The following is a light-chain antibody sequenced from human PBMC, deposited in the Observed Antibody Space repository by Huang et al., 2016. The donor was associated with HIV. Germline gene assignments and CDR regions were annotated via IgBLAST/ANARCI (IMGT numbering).Light chain of an antibody. CDR3: QQSDSIPRT. J-gene: IGKJ1*01. CDR2: AAS. Sequence: DIQMTQSPSSLSASVGDRITITCRASQTINTYLNWYQQKPGKAPRLLISAASSSQSGVPSRFSGSGSGTDFTRTISSLQPGDFATYYCQQSDSIPRTFGQGTTVEIK. V-gene: IGKV1-39*01. CDR1: QTINTY.